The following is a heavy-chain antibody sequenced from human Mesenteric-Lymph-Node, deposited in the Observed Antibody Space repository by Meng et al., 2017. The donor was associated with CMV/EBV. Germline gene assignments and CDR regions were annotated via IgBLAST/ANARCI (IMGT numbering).Heavy chain of an antibody. D-gene: IGHD3-10*01. Sequence: SETLSLTCTVSGGSVSSGSYYWSWIRQPPGKGLEWIGYIYYSGSTNYNPSLKSRVTISVDTSKNQFSLKLSSVTAADTAVYYCARAQATYYSTSAGRNYYYGLDVWGQGTTVTVSS. CDR3: ARAQATYYSTSAGRNYYYGLDV. CDR2: IYYSGST. V-gene: IGHV4-61*01. CDR1: GGSVSSGSYY. J-gene: IGHJ6*02.